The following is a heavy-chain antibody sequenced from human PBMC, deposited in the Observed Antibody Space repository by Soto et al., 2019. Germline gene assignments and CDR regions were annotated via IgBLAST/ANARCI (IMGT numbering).Heavy chain of an antibody. CDR3: ARDRITIFGVAPFDY. J-gene: IGHJ4*02. V-gene: IGHV4-4*02. CDR2: MFHSGGT. D-gene: IGHD3-3*01. Sequence: PSETLSLTCVVYDGSISTYDCWTWVRQPPGKGLEWIGKMFHSGGTYYNPSLKSRVTISVDTSKNQCSLKLSSVTAADTAVYYCARDRITIFGVAPFDYWGQGTLVTVSS. CDR1: DGSISTYDC.